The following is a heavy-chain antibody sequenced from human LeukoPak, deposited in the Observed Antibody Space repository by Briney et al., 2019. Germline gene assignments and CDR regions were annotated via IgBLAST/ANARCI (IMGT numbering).Heavy chain of an antibody. D-gene: IGHD5-12*01. V-gene: IGHV3-48*01. CDR1: GFTFSSYS. J-gene: IGHJ3*02. CDR2: ISSSSSTI. CDR3: ARDLYVDIVATIPDAFDI. Sequence: GGSLRLSCAASGFTFSSYSMNWVRQAPGKGLEWVSYISSSSSTIYYADSVKGRFTISRDKAKNSLYLQMNSLRAEDAAVYYCARDLYVDIVATIPDAFDIWGQGTMVTVSS.